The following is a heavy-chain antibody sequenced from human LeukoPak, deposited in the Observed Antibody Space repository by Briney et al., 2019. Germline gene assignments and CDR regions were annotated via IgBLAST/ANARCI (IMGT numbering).Heavy chain of an antibody. CDR2: IYSGGST. Sequence: GGSLRLSCAASGFTVSSNYMSWVRQAPGKGLEWVSVIYSGGSTYYADSVKGRFTISRDNSKNTLYLQMNSLRAEDTAVYYCAGVLGYYDILTGYYTVSYFDYWGQGTLVTVSS. CDR3: AGVLGYYDILTGYYTVSYFDY. CDR1: GFTVSSNY. V-gene: IGHV3-53*01. D-gene: IGHD3-9*01. J-gene: IGHJ4*02.